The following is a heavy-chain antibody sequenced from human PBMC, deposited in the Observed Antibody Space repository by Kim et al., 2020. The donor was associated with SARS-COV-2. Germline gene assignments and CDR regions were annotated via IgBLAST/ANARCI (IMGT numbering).Heavy chain of an antibody. CDR2: ISWNSGSI. J-gene: IGHJ4*02. D-gene: IGHD3-10*01. V-gene: IGHV3-9*01. CDR3: AKDISAGSNYYGSGSYYTPDY. CDR1: GFTFDDYA. Sequence: GGSLRLSCAASGFTFDDYAMHWVRQAPGKGLEWVSGISWNSGSIGYADSVKGRFTISRDNAKNSLYLQMNSLRAEDTALYYCAKDISAGSNYYGSGSYYTPDYWGQGTLVTVSS.